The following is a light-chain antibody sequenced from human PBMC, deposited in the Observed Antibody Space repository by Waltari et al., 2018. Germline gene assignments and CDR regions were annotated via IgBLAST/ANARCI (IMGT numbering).Light chain of an antibody. V-gene: IGLV3-1*01. CDR1: KLGDKY. J-gene: IGLJ2*01. CDR3: QAWDSSTVV. CDR2: QDS. Sequence: SYELTQPPSVSVSPGQTARITCSGDKLGDKYVCWYQQKPGQSPVLVIFQDSKRRSGIPERFSGSNSGNTATLTISGTQAMDEADYYGQAWDSSTVVFGGGTKLTVL.